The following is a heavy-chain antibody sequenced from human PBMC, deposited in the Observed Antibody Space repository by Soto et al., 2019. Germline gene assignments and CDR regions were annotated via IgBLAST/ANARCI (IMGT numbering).Heavy chain of an antibody. CDR3: TRGTGFWSGYYRYYGMDV. CDR2: INTDSGDT. CDR1: GYSFAGYL. Sequence: QVQLVQSGAEVKKPGASVKVSCKASGYSFAGYLLHWVRQAPGQGLEWMGWINTDSGDTKYARKFQGRVIMTRDTSTSTGYMELSSLRSDDTAVYHCTRGTGFWSGYYRYYGMDVWGQGTTVTVSS. J-gene: IGHJ6*02. V-gene: IGHV1-2*02. D-gene: IGHD3-3*01.